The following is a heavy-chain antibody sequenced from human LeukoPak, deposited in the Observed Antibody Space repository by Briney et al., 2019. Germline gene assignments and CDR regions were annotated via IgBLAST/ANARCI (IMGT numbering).Heavy chain of an antibody. CDR3: ARDLEVRGVLYYFDY. V-gene: IGHV1-2*02. CDR2: INPNSGGT. D-gene: IGHD3-10*01. J-gene: IGHJ4*02. CDR1: GYSFTGYY. Sequence: ASVNVSCKPSGYSFTGYYMHWVRQAPGQGLEWMGWINPNSGGTNYAQKFQDRVTMTTDTSISTAYMELSRLRSDNTAVYYCARDLEVRGVLYYFDYWGQGTLVTVSS.